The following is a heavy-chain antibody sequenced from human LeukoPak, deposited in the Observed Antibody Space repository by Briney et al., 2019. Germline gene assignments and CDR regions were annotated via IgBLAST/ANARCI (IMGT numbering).Heavy chain of an antibody. D-gene: IGHD3-3*01. V-gene: IGHV3-23*01. Sequence: GGSLRLTCLVSGVSSSNYAMGWVRQAPGKGLEWVSSITSNGNDTFYAVSVKGRFTISRDNSRDTVLLQMNSLRADDTAVYYCALDWGFDYWGQGTLVTVSS. J-gene: IGHJ4*02. CDR3: ALDWGFDY. CDR1: GVSSSNYA. CDR2: ITSNGNDT.